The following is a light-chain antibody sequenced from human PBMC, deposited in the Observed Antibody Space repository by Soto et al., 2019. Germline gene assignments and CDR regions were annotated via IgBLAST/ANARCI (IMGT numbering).Light chain of an antibody. CDR3: QQTNSFPRT. J-gene: IGKJ5*01. CDR1: QSVSGW. CDR2: DAS. V-gene: IGKV1-12*01. Sequence: DIQMTPSPSTLSASVGDTVTVTCRASQSVSGWLAWYQQKPGEAPKLLIYDASNLETGVPSRFSGSGSGTDFTLTISSLQPEDFATYYCQQTNSFPRTFGQGTRLEIK.